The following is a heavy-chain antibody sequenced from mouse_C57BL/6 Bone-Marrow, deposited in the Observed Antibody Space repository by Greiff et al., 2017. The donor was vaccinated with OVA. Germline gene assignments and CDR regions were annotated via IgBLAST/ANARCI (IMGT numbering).Heavy chain of an antibody. Sequence: QVQLQQPGAELVKPGASVKLSCKASGYTFTSYWLHWVKQRPGQGLEWIGMIHPNSGSTNYNEKFKSKATLTVDKSSSTAYMQLSSLTSEDSAVYYCARDDGYYHYAMDYWGQGTSVTVSS. J-gene: IGHJ4*01. D-gene: IGHD2-3*01. CDR2: IHPNSGST. CDR3: ARDDGYYHYAMDY. CDR1: GYTFTSYW. V-gene: IGHV1-64*01.